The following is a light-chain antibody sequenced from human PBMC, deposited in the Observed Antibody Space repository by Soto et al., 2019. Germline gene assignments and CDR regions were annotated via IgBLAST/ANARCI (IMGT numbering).Light chain of an antibody. J-gene: IGKJ1*01. CDR2: KAS. CDR1: PSISYW. CDR3: QQYNRYSWT. V-gene: IGKV1-5*03. Sequence: DIQMTQSPSTLSASVGDRVTITCRASPSISYWLAWYQQKPGKAPNLLIYKASSLKSGVPSRFSGSGSGTEFTLTISSLQADDFATYYCQQYNRYSWTFGQGTKVEIK.